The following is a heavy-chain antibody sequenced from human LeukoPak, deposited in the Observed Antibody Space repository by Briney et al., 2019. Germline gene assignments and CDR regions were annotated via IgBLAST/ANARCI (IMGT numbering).Heavy chain of an antibody. V-gene: IGHV4-34*01. Sequence: SETLSLTCAVYGGPFSGYYWSWIRQPPGKGLGWIGEINHSGSTNYNPSLKSRVTISVDTSKNQFSLKLSSVTAADTAVYYCARGYDFWSGYYPLSYMDVWGKGTTVTVSS. D-gene: IGHD3-3*01. CDR3: ARGYDFWSGYYPLSYMDV. J-gene: IGHJ6*03. CDR1: GGPFSGYY. CDR2: INHSGST.